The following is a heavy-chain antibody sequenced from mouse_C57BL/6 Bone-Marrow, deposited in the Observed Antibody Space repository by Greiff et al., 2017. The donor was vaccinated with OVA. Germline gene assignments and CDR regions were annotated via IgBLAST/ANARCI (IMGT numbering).Heavy chain of an antibody. V-gene: IGHV1-81*01. CDR1: GYTFTSYG. CDR2: IYPRRGNT. D-gene: IGHD1-1*01. CDR3: AIPRSYCSSYGYFDV. Sequence: VQLQQSGAELARPGASVKLSCKASGYTFTSYGISWVKQRTGQGLEWIGEIYPRRGNTYYNEKFKGKATLTADKSSSTAYMELRSLTSEDSAVYFCAIPRSYCSSYGYFDVWGTGTTVTVSS. J-gene: IGHJ1*03.